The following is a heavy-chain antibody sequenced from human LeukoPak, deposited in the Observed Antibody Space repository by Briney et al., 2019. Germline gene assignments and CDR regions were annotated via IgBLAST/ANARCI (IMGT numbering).Heavy chain of an antibody. Sequence: GGSLRLSCAASGFTFSSYGMHWVRQAPGKGLEWVAVISYDGSNKYYADSVKGRFTISRDNSKNTLYLQMNSLRAEDTAVYYCARDSSSWFQGADYWGQGTLVTVSS. D-gene: IGHD6-13*01. CDR1: GFTFSSYG. CDR2: ISYDGSNK. V-gene: IGHV3-30*03. J-gene: IGHJ4*02. CDR3: ARDSSSWFQGADY.